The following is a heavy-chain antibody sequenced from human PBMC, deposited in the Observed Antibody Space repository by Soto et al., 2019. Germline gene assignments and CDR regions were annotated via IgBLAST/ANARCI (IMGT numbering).Heavy chain of an antibody. CDR2: ISYDGNNK. CDR1: GFTFSNYG. V-gene: IGHV3-30*03. D-gene: IGHD6-6*01. Sequence: QVQLVESGGGVVQPGRSLRLSCAASGFTFSNYGMHWVRQAPGKGLESVAVISYDGNNKYYADSVTGRFTISRDNSKNTLYLQMNSLKAEDTALYYCARSWVGGYSSSPAENWFDPWGQGTLVTVSS. J-gene: IGHJ5*02. CDR3: ARSWVGGYSSSPAENWFDP.